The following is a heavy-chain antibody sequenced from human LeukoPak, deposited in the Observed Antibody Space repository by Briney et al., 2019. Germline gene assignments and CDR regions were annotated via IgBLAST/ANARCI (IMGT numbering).Heavy chain of an antibody. D-gene: IGHD1-26*01. Sequence: ASVKVSCKASGYTFTSYYMHWVRQAPGQGPEWMGIINPSGGSTSYAQKFQGRVTMTRDMSTSTAYMELSSLRSEDTAVYYCASERDSGSYYLGAFDIWGQGTMVTVSS. CDR2: INPSGGST. CDR1: GYTFTSYY. J-gene: IGHJ3*02. CDR3: ASERDSGSYYLGAFDI. V-gene: IGHV1-46*01.